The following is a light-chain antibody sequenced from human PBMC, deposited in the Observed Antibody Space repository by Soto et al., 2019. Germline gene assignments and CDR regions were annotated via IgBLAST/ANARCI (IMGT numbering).Light chain of an antibody. CDR3: QQYKNWPPYT. Sequence: EIVMTQSPATLSVSPGESATLSCRASQSIGSNLAWYQQKPGQAPRLLIYGASTRATDIPATFSGSGSETEFTLTIRSLQSEDFAVYYCQQYKNWPPYTFGQGTKLEI. CDR1: QSIGSN. V-gene: IGKV3-15*01. J-gene: IGKJ2*01. CDR2: GAS.